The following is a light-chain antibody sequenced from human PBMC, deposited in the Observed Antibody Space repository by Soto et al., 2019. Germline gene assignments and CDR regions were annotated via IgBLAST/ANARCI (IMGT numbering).Light chain of an antibody. CDR2: EVS. CDR1: SSDVGAYNY. CDR3: SSFTSSNTVV. V-gene: IGLV2-14*01. J-gene: IGLJ2*01. Sequence: QSALTQPASVSGSPGQSITISCTGTSSDVGAYNYVSWYQQHPGKAPKLMISEVSKRPSGVSNRFSGSKSGNTASLTISGLQDEDEAHYYCSSFTSSNTVVFGGGTKLPS.